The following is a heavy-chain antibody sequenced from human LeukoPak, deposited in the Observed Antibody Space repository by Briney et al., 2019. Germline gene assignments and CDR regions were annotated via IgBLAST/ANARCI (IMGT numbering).Heavy chain of an antibody. Sequence: PSETLSLTCTVSGGSISSYYWSWIRQPAGKGLEWIGRIYTSGSTNYNPSLKSRVTMSVDTSKNQFSLKLSSVTAADTAVYYCARDGRGDWLSYYYYYGMDVWGQGTTVTVSS. CDR3: ARDGRGDWLSYYYYYGMDV. V-gene: IGHV4-4*07. CDR2: IYTSGST. J-gene: IGHJ6*02. CDR1: GGSISSYY. D-gene: IGHD3-9*01.